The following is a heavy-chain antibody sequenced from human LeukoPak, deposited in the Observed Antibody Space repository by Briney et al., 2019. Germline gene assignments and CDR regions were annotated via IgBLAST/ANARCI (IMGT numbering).Heavy chain of an antibody. J-gene: IGHJ4*02. CDR2: ISTSGGTI. CDR1: GFSISTYR. V-gene: IGHV3-48*02. D-gene: IGHD5-18*01. Sequence: GGSLRLSCAASGFSISTYRMNWVRQAPGKGLEWISYISTSGGTIYYADSVKGRFTISRDNVKDSLYLQMNSLRDEDTAVYYCLRDPDTYWGQGTLVTVSS. CDR3: LRDPDTY.